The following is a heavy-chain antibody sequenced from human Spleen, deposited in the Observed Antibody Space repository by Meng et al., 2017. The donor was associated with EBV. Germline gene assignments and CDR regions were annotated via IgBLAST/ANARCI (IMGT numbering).Heavy chain of an antibody. CDR2: IYAGDGST. V-gene: IGHV1-3*01. CDR3: ASYTSKGYATDY. Sequence: VQLVHSGAEVKKPGASVKLSCKASGYTFSTSAMHWVRQAPGQRLEWMGWIYAGDGSTKYSQRLQDRVTITRDTSASTSYMELSSLGSEDTAVYYCASYTSKGYATDYWGRGTLVT. J-gene: IGHJ4*02. CDR1: GYTFSTSA. D-gene: IGHD5-12*01.